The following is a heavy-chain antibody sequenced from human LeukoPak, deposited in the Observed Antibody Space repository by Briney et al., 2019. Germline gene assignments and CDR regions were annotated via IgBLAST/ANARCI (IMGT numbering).Heavy chain of an antibody. Sequence: PGGSLRLSCAASGFTFSSYAMSWVRQAPGKGLEWVSFISSSSSTINYADSVKGRFTISRDNAKNSLYLQMNSLRDEDTAVYYCARDRGYSYDYWGQGTLVTVCS. CDR2: ISSSSSTI. CDR1: GFTFSSYA. V-gene: IGHV3-48*02. J-gene: IGHJ4*02. D-gene: IGHD5-12*01. CDR3: ARDRGYSYDY.